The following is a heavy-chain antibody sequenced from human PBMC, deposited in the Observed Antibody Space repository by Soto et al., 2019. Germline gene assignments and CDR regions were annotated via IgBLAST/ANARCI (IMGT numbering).Heavy chain of an antibody. V-gene: IGHV4-31*03. CDR3: ARDSATVTTSTFDY. D-gene: IGHD4-17*01. Sequence: SRTCTVSGGSISSGNYYWSWIRQHPGKGLEWIGYIYYSGSPYYNPSLKSRVTISVDTSKNQFSLKLSSVTAADTAVYYCARDSATVTTSTFDYWGQGTLVTVSS. CDR1: GGSISSGNYY. J-gene: IGHJ4*02. CDR2: IYYSGSP.